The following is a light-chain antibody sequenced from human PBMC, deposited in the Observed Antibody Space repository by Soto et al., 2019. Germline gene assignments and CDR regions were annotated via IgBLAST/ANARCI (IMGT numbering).Light chain of an antibody. CDR3: CSYASSSSYV. CDR2: EGD. Sequence: SVLTQPASPSGSPGQSITISCRGTTSGVGGYNLVAWYQQHTAKAPKLLIYEGDQRPSGVSSRFSVSKSGNTASLSISGLQAEYEADYYCCSYASSSSYVFGTGTKGTVL. V-gene: IGLV2-23*01. CDR1: TSGVGGYNL. J-gene: IGLJ1*01.